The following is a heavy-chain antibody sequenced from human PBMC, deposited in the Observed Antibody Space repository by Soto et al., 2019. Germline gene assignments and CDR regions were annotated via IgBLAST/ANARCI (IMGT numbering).Heavy chain of an antibody. Sequence: EVQLLESGGGLVQPGGSLRLSCAASGFTFSSYAMSWVRQAPGKGLEWVSAISGSGGSTYYADSVKGRFTISRDNSKITLYLQMDSLRAEDTAVYYCARLQSSGWPIDYWGQGTLVTVSS. CDR1: GFTFSSYA. J-gene: IGHJ4*02. CDR2: ISGSGGST. CDR3: ARLQSSGWPIDY. V-gene: IGHV3-23*01. D-gene: IGHD6-19*01.